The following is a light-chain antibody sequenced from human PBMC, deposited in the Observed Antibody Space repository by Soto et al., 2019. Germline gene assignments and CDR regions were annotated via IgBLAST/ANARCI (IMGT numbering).Light chain of an antibody. J-gene: IGLJ1*01. V-gene: IGLV2-14*01. CDR2: EVS. CDR1: SSDVGGYNY. Sequence: QSVLTQPASVSGSPGQSITISCTGTSSDVGGYNYVSWYQQHPGKAPKVMIYEVSNRPSGVSNRFSGSKSGNTASLTISGLQAEDEADYFCKSYAGSNTYVFGSGTKVTVL. CDR3: KSYAGSNTYV.